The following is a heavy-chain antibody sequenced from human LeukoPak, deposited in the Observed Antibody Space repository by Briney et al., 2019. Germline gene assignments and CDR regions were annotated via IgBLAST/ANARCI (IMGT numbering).Heavy chain of an antibody. V-gene: IGHV1-46*01. CDR1: GYTFTSYY. CDR2: IDPIGGTT. D-gene: IGHD2-15*01. Sequence: ASVKVSCKASGYTFTSYYMHWVRQAPGQGLEWMGVIDPIGGTTNSAQKFQARLTLTRDTSTGTVYMELSSLRSDDTAIYFCAKDPLRADLLNTVSPYYFDSWGQGTPVTVSS. CDR3: AKDPLRADLLNTVSPYYFDS. J-gene: IGHJ4*02.